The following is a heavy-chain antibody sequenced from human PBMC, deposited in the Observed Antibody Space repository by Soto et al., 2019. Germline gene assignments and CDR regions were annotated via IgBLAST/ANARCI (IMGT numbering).Heavy chain of an antibody. J-gene: IGHJ3*02. CDR3: TRPLASYYDSSGDAFDI. CDR2: IRSKANSYAT. CDR1: VFTFSGSA. Sequence: PVGSLRLSCAASVFTFSGSAMHWVRHSSGKGLEWVGRIRSKANSYATAYAASVKGRFTISRDDSKNTAYLQMNSLKTEDTAVYYCTRPLASYYDSSGDAFDIWGQGTMVTVSS. V-gene: IGHV3-73*01. D-gene: IGHD3-22*01.